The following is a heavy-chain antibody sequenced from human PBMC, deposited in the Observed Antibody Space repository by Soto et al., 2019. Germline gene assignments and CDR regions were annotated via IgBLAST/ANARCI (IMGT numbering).Heavy chain of an antibody. CDR1: GESISSSSYY. CDR3: ARQRTTVVTQAYFDH. Sequence: PSETLSLTCIVSGESISSSSYYWGWIRQPPGKGLEWIGSIYYSGRTYYNPSFKSRVTISIDTSKNQFSLKLSSVTATDTAVYYCARQRTTVVTQAYFDHWGQGALATVSS. D-gene: IGHD2-21*02. J-gene: IGHJ4*02. CDR2: IYYSGRT. V-gene: IGHV4-39*01.